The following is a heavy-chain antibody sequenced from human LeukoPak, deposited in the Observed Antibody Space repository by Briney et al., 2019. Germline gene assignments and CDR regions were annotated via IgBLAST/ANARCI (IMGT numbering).Heavy chain of an antibody. J-gene: IGHJ5*02. CDR1: GYSVSSGYY. D-gene: IGHD6-19*01. CDR2: IYHSGGT. V-gene: IGHV4-38-2*02. Sequence: PSETLSLTCTVSGYSVSSGYYWGWIRQPPGKGLEWIGSIYHSGGTYYNPSLKSRVTISVDTSKNQFSLKLSSVTAADTAVYYCARDQDGSGWGNWFDPWGQGTLVTVSS. CDR3: ARDQDGSGWGNWFDP.